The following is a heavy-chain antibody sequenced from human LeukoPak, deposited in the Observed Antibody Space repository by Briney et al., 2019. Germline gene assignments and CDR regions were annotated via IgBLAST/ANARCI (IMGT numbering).Heavy chain of an antibody. CDR3: TRARDEPPYYYYYYMDV. CDR1: GYTFTSYG. J-gene: IGHJ6*03. Sequence: ASVKVSCKASGYTFTSYGISWVRQAPGQGLEWMGWISAYNGNTNYAQKLQGRVTMTTDTSTSTAYMELRSLRSDDTAVYYCTRARDEPPYYYYYYMDVWGQGTLVTVSS. D-gene: IGHD5-24*01. V-gene: IGHV1-18*01. CDR2: ISAYNGNT.